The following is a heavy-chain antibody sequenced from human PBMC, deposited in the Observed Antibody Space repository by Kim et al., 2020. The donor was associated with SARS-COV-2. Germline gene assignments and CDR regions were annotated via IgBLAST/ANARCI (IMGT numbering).Heavy chain of an antibody. Sequence: GGSLRLSCTTFGFPFGVYSQNWVRQAPGRGLEWIAYIGNTGTIFYSDSVMDRLTTTSNTDTNTPLLLLVSLRGADTTAYYCSTVAVGGADLWWYFDHGG. CDR2: IGNTGTI. D-gene: IGHD6-25*01. V-gene: IGHV3-48*04. J-gene: IGHJ2*01. CDR3: STVAVGGADLWWYFDH. CDR1: GFPFGVYS.